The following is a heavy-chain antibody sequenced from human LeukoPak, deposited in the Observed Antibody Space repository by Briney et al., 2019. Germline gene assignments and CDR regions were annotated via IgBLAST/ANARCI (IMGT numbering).Heavy chain of an antibody. D-gene: IGHD2/OR15-2a*01. CDR3: AKEGPRLNYYNSGTNFDY. J-gene: IGHJ4*02. Sequence: PGGSLRLSCAASGFTLSSYGMHWVRQAPGNGLVWVAFIRYDGSNKYYADSVRGRFTISRDNSKNPLSLQMNSQRSEDTAVYFCAKEGPRLNYYNSGTNFDYWGQGTLVTVSS. CDR1: GFTLSSYG. V-gene: IGHV3-30*02. CDR2: IRYDGSNK.